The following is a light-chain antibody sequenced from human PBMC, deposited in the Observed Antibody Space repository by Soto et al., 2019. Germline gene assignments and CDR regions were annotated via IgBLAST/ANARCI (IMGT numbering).Light chain of an antibody. CDR1: QSVDTY. Sequence: LTQSPAILSLSPGERATLSCTASQSVDTYIAWYQQRPGQPPRLLIHDTSHRASGVPARFSGSGSGTDFTLTISSLEPEDFAVYYCHQRSNWPRTFGGGTKVDIK. CDR3: HQRSNWPRT. CDR2: DTS. V-gene: IGKV3-11*01. J-gene: IGKJ4*01.